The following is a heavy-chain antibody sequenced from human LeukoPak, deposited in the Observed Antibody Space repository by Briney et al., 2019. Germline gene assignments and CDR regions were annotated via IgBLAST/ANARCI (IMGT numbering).Heavy chain of an antibody. V-gene: IGHV3-30-3*01. J-gene: IGHJ4*02. CDR2: ISYDGSNK. D-gene: IGHD4-23*01. Sequence: GGSLRLSCAASGFTFSSYATHWVRQAPGKGLEWVAVISYDGSNKYYADSVKGRFTISRDNSKNTLYLQMNSLRAVDTAVYYCAKDLSDTVVAKDIDYWGQGTLVTVSS. CDR1: GFTFSSYA. CDR3: AKDLSDTVVAKDIDY.